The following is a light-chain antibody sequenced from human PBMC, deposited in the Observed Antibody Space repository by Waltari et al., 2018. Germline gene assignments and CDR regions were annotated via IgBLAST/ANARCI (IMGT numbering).Light chain of an antibody. CDR3: QTGGLGTWV. V-gene: IGLV4-69*01. J-gene: IGLJ3*02. CDR1: SGPSSNV. CDR2: VNSDGSH. Sequence: QLVLTQSPPAPASLGASLKPTSTMSSGPSSNVIARLQQQPDKGSRYLMQVNSDGSHTRGNEIPDRCAGSSSAAERYLTIASLQSEDEADYYCQTGGLGTWVFGGGTKLTVL.